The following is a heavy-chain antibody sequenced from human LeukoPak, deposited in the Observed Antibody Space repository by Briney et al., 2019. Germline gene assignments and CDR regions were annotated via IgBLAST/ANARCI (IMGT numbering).Heavy chain of an antibody. CDR3: AKDLATYYDFWSGYYTMAYYYGMDV. J-gene: IGHJ6*02. V-gene: IGHV3-30*18. CDR1: GFTFSSYG. CDR2: ISYDGSNK. D-gene: IGHD3-3*01. Sequence: GSLRLSCAASGFTFSSYGMHWVRQAPGKGLEWVAVISYDGSNKYYADSVKGRFTISRDNSKNTLYLQMNSLRAEDTAVYYCAKDLATYYDFWSGYYTMAYYYGMDVWGQGTTVTVSS.